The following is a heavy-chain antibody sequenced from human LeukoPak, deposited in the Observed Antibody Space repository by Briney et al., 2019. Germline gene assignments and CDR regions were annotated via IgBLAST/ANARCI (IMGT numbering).Heavy chain of an antibody. Sequence: SQTLSLTCAISGDSVSSNSAAWNWIRQSPSRGLEWLGRTYYRSKWYNDYAVSVKSRITINPDTSKNQFSLQLNSVTPEDTAVYYCARGLRVDYYGSGSYSEGDYWGQGTLVTVSS. J-gene: IGHJ4*02. D-gene: IGHD3-10*01. CDR3: ARGLRVDYYGSGSYSEGDY. V-gene: IGHV6-1*01. CDR1: GDSVSSNSAA. CDR2: TYYRSKWYN.